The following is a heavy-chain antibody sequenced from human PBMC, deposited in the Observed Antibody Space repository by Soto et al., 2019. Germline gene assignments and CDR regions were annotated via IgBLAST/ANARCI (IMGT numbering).Heavy chain of an antibody. V-gene: IGHV1-3*01. J-gene: IGHJ4*02. Sequence: AASVKVSCKASGYTFTSDALHWVRQAPGQRLEWMGWINAGNGNTKYSKKFQGRVTITRDTSASTAYMELNSLRAEDTAVYYCASTLYGSGSYYNSYPPLYWGQGTLVTVSS. D-gene: IGHD3-10*01. CDR2: INAGNGNT. CDR3: ASTLYGSGSYYNSYPPLY. CDR1: GYTFTSDA.